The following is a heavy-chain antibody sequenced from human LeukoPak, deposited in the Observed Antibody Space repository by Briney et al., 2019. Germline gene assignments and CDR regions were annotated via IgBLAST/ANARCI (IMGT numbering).Heavy chain of an antibody. V-gene: IGHV2-5*01. CDR2: IYWNDDK. CDR3: AHRDLAYCGGDCYVGWFDP. CDR1: GFSLSTSGVG. J-gene: IGHJ5*02. Sequence: SSPTLVNPTQTLTLTCTFSGFSLSTSGVGVGWIRQPPGKALEWLALIYWNDDKRYSPSLKSRLTITKDTSKNQVVLTMTNMDPVDTATYYCAHRDLAYCGGDCYVGWFDPWGQGTLVTVSS. D-gene: IGHD2-21*02.